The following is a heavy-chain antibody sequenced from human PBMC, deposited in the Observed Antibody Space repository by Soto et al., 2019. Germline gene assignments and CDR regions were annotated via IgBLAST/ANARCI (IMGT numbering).Heavy chain of an antibody. Sequence: GASVKVSGKASGYIFTSYGISSARQAPGQGLEWMGWISAYNGNTNYAQKLQGRVTMTTDTSTSTAYMELRSLRSDDTAVYYCARDGSSSSYYGMDVWGQGTTVTVSS. D-gene: IGHD6-13*01. CDR2: ISAYNGNT. J-gene: IGHJ6*02. CDR1: GYIFTSYG. V-gene: IGHV1-18*01. CDR3: ARDGSSSSYYGMDV.